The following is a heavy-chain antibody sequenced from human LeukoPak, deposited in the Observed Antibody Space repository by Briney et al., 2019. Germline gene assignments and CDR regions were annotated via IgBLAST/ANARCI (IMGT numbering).Heavy chain of an antibody. CDR2: IYTSGST. D-gene: IGHD3-3*01. Sequence: SETLSLTCTVSGGSISSYYWSWIRQPAGKGLEWIGRIYTSGSTNYNPSLKSRVTMSVDTSKNQFSLKLSSVTAADTAVYYCARDITIFGVVIPPLDAFDIWGQGTMVTVSS. J-gene: IGHJ3*02. V-gene: IGHV4-4*07. CDR3: ARDITIFGVVIPPLDAFDI. CDR1: GGSISSYY.